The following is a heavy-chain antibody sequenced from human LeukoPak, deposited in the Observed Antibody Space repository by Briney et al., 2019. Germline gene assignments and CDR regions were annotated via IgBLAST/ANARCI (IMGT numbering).Heavy chain of an antibody. D-gene: IGHD3-3*01. J-gene: IGHJ4*02. CDR1: GGSISSGGYY. V-gene: IGHV4-30-4*08. CDR3: ARTETYYDFWSGYYFDY. CDR2: IYYSGST. Sequence: PSQTLSLTCTVSGGSISSGGYYWSWVRQPPGKGLEWIGYIYYSGSTYYNPSLKSRVTISVNTSKNQFSLKLSSVTAADTAVYYCARTETYYDFWSGYYFDYWGQGTLSPSPQ.